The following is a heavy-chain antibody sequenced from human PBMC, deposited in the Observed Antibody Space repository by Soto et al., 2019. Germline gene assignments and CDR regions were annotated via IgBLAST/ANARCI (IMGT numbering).Heavy chain of an antibody. CDR3: ARFCSSTSCHRMGMDV. D-gene: IGHD2-2*01. J-gene: IGHJ6*02. Sequence: QVQLVESGGGVVQPGRSLRLSCAASGFTFSSYGMHWVRQAPGKGLEWVAVIWYDGSNKYYADSVKGRFTISRDNSKNTLYLQMTSLRAEDTAVYYCARFCSSTSCHRMGMDVWGQGTTVTVSS. CDR2: IWYDGSNK. V-gene: IGHV3-33*01. CDR1: GFTFSSYG.